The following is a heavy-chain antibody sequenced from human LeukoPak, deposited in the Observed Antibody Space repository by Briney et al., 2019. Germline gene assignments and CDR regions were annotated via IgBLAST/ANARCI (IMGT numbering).Heavy chain of an antibody. D-gene: IGHD3-10*01. CDR3: AKDFLWFGELKQPFDY. CDR1: GFTFSSYA. V-gene: IGHV3-23*01. J-gene: IGHJ4*02. CDR2: ISGSGGST. Sequence: GGSLRLSCAASGFTFSSYAMSWVRQAPGKGLEWVSAISGSGGSTYYADSVKGRFTISRDNSKNTLYLQMNSLRAEDTAVYYCAKDFLWFGELKQPFDYWGQGTLVTVSS.